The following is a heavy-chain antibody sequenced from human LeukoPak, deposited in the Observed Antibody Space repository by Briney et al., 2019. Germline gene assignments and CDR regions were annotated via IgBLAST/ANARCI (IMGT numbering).Heavy chain of an antibody. CDR3: ARQKWLRTVDY. CDR2: ISAYNGNT. D-gene: IGHD5-12*01. CDR1: GGTFSSFG. J-gene: IGHJ4*02. V-gene: IGHV1-18*01. Sequence: GASVKVSCKASGGTFSSFGISWVRQAPGQGLEWMGWISAYNGNTNYAQKLQGRVTMTTDTSTSTAYMELRSLRSDDTAVYYCARQKWLRTVDYWGQGTLVTVSS.